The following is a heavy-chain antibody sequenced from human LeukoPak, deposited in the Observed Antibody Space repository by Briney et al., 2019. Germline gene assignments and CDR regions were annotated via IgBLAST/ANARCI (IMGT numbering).Heavy chain of an antibody. CDR1: GFTFSTYA. Sequence: GGSLRLSCAASGFTFSTYAMSWVRQAPGKGLEWVSAISSGGGTTHYADSVKGRFTISRDNSMNTLSLQMNNLRAEDTAVYYCAKEFYFATAVWGQGTTVTVSS. D-gene: IGHD2-15*01. V-gene: IGHV3-23*01. CDR2: ISSGGGTT. CDR3: AKEFYFATAV. J-gene: IGHJ6*02.